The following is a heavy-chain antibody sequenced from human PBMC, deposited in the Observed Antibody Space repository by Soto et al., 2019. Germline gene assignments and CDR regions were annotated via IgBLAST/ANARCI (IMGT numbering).Heavy chain of an antibody. J-gene: IGHJ4*02. CDR2: IGNDGNSI. Sequence: EVQLVESGGGLVKPGGSLRLSCAASGFTFSSYDMHWVRQAPGKGLEWVSSIGNDGNSIKYGDSVKGRFTISRDNANQSLYLQMSSLRVEDTAIYYCARPSRAITIFGVVKRFFDYWGQGTLANVSS. D-gene: IGHD3-3*01. V-gene: IGHV3-21*02. CDR1: GFTFSSYD. CDR3: ARPSRAITIFGVVKRFFDY.